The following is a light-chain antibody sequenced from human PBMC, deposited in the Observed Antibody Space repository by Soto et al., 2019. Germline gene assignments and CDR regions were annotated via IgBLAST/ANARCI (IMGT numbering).Light chain of an antibody. CDR3: QQYNIYPYT. Sequence: DIPMTQSPSTLSASVGDRVTITCRASQSISNWLAWYQEKPGKAPNLLIYKASSLEGGVPSRFSGSGSGTEFTLTISSLQPEDFATYYCQQYNIYPYTFGQGTKLEIK. J-gene: IGKJ2*01. V-gene: IGKV1-5*03. CDR1: QSISNW. CDR2: KAS.